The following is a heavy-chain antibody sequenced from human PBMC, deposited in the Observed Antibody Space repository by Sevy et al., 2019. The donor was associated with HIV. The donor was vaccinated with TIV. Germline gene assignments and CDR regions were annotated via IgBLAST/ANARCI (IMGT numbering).Heavy chain of an antibody. V-gene: IGHV3-23*01. CDR2: ISGSGGST. Sequence: GGSLRLSCAASGLTFSSYAMSWVRQAPGKGLEWVSAISGSGGSTYYADSVKGRFTISRDNSKNTLYLQMNSLRAEDTAVYYCAKDPSMYSSGWHPTDYWGQGTLVTVSS. J-gene: IGHJ4*02. CDR1: GLTFSSYA. CDR3: AKDPSMYSSGWHPTDY. D-gene: IGHD6-19*01.